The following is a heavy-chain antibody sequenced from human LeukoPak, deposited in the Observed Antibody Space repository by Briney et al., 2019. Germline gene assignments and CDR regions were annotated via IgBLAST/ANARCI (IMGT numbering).Heavy chain of an antibody. D-gene: IGHD1-26*01. CDR3: ARVEWELPGPFDY. V-gene: IGHV3-7*03. CDR2: IKQDGSEK. CDR1: GFTFSSCW. Sequence: GGSLRLSCAASGFTFSSCWMSWVRQAPGKGLEWVANIKQDGSEKYYVDSVKGRFTISRDNAKNSLYLQMNSLRAEDTAVYYCARVEWELPGPFDYWGQGTLVTVSS. J-gene: IGHJ4*02.